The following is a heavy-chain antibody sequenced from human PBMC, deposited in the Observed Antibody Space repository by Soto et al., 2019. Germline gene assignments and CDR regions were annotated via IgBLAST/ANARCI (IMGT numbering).Heavy chain of an antibody. J-gene: IGHJ4*02. D-gene: IGHD5-12*01. V-gene: IGHV4-39*01. CDR1: GGSISSSSYY. Sequence: SETLSLTCTVSGGSISSSSYYWGWIRQPPGKGLEWIGSIYYSGSTYYNPSLKSRVTISVDTSKNHFSRKLSSVTAAYTAVYYCARYAVRDGYNDYWGQGALVTVSS. CDR2: IYYSGST. CDR3: ARYAVRDGYNDY.